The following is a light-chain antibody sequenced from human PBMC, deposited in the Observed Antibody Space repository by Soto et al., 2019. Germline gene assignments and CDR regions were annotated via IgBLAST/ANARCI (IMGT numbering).Light chain of an antibody. J-gene: IGKJ3*01. V-gene: IGKV1-27*01. CDR3: QRYISAPFT. CDR1: QAIRNY. CDR2: AAS. Sequence: DIQVTQSPSSLSASVGDRVTITCRATQAIRNYLAWYQQQPGKVPKLLIYAASTLQSGVPSRFSGSGSGTAVTITSSSLSPEDVATYNCQRYISAPFTFGPGTNVDIK.